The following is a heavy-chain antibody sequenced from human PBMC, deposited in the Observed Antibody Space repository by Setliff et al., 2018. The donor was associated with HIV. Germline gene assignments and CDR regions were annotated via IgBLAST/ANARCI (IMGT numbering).Heavy chain of an antibody. CDR3: ARSKTFYDFWGGYYTHGAFKI. J-gene: IGHJ3*02. Sequence: SETLSLTCAVSGGSISSSNWWSWVRQPPGKGLEWIGEIYHSGSTNYNPSLKSRVTISVDKSKNQFSLKLSSVTAADTAVYYCARSKTFYDFWGGYYTHGAFKIWGLGTMVTVSS. CDR1: GGSISSSNW. D-gene: IGHD3-3*01. CDR2: IYHSGST. V-gene: IGHV4-4*02.